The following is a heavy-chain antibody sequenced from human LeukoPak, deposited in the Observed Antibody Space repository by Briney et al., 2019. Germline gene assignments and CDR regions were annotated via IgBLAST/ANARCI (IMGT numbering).Heavy chain of an antibody. CDR3: ARDPENYYDSSGRGDY. J-gene: IGHJ4*02. D-gene: IGHD3-22*01. CDR1: GFTFSTYS. Sequence: GGSLRLSCAASGFTFSTYSMNWVRQSPGKGLEWVSSISSSSSYIYYADSVKGRFTISRDNAQKSLYLQMNSLRAEDTAVYYCARDPENYYDSSGRGDYWGQGTLVTVSS. V-gene: IGHV3-21*01. CDR2: ISSSSSYI.